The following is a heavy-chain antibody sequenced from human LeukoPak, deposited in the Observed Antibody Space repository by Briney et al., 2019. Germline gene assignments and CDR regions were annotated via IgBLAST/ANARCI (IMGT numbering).Heavy chain of an antibody. CDR1: GYYFSTYS. Sequence: ASVKVSCKTSGYYFSTYSINWVRQVPGQGLEWVGWINCDNGNTNNAQKFQGRVTMTTDTPTTTAYMELGSLTSVDTAVYYCAREWKGGDNCGEGSLGTVSS. V-gene: IGHV1-18*01. CDR3: AREWKGGDN. D-gene: IGHD1-1*01. J-gene: IGHJ4*02. CDR2: INCDNGNT.